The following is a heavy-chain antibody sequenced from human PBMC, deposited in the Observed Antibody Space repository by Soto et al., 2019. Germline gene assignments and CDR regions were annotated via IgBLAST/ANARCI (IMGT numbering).Heavy chain of an antibody. CDR1: PPSITNFFSY. D-gene: IGHD3-22*01. Sequence: LTCSVPPPSITNFFSYWQWLSEHPGKGLEWVGSIYYLGNTHSHPSLGSRFTTSVDTSNNLFSLKRRSVTAADTAVFYCAGLYPYESSGYHLNYWGKGTLVTVYS. CDR3: AGLYPYESSGYHLNY. CDR2: IYYLGNT. J-gene: IGHJ4*02. V-gene: IGHV4-39*01.